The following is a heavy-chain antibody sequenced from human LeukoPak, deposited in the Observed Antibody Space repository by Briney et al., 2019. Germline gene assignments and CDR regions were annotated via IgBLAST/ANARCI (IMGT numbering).Heavy chain of an antibody. CDR3: ARDGGDYGSGSYYIDY. CDR2: INPNSGGT. D-gene: IGHD3-10*01. CDR1: GYTFTGYY. Sequence: GASVKVSCKASGYTFTGYYMHWVRQAPGQGLEWMGWINPNSGGTNYAQKFQGRVTMTRDTSISTAYMELSRLRSDDTAVYYCARDGGDYGSGSYYIDYWGQGTLVTVSS. V-gene: IGHV1-2*02. J-gene: IGHJ4*02.